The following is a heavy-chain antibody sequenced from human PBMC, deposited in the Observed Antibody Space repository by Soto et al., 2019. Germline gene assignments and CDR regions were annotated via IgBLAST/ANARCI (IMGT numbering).Heavy chain of an antibody. CDR3: AATVTDYYYYMDV. J-gene: IGHJ6*03. D-gene: IGHD4-17*01. CDR2: IYYSGST. Sequence: QLQLQESGPGLVKPSETLSLTCTVSGGSISSSSYYWGWIRHPPGKGLEWIGSIYYSGSTYYNPSLKSRVTIPVDTYKNQFSLKLSSVTAADTAVYYCAATVTDYYYYMDVWGKGTTVTVSS. CDR1: GGSISSSSYY. V-gene: IGHV4-39*01.